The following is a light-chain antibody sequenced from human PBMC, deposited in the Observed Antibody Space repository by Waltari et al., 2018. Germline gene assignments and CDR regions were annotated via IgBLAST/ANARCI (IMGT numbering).Light chain of an antibody. CDR2: LNSDGSH. Sequence: QPVLTQSPSAASSLGASVKLTCPLRTGHSDFANALPQQQPERGPRYLMKLNSDGSHTKGDEIPDRGSGSSSGAERYLSISSLQSEDEAAYYCQTWGSGIVTFGGGTQLTVL. J-gene: IGLJ2*01. V-gene: IGLV4-69*01. CDR1: TGHSDFA. CDR3: QTWGSGIVT.